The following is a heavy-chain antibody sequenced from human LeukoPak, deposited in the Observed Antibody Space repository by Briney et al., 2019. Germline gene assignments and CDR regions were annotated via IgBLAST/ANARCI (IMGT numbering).Heavy chain of an antibody. CDR1: GFSLSTSGVG. J-gene: IGHJ4*02. D-gene: IGHD1-20*01. CDR3: AHSPEYNWKAHFDH. CDR2: IYWEDDK. Sequence: SGPTLVKPTQTLTLTCTFSGFSLSTSGVGVVWIRQPPGKALEWLALIYWEDDKRYRTSLKSRPAIPKDPSKNQVVLTMTDMDPVDTRTYYCAHSPEYNWKAHFDHWGQGTLVTVSS. V-gene: IGHV2-5*02.